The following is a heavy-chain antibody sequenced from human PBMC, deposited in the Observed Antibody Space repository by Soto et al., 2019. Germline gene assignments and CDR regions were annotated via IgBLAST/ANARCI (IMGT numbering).Heavy chain of an antibody. CDR2: ISPYNGDT. CDR3: TREQWLVYCMDV. Sequence: QVQLVQSGGEVKKPGASVKVSCKASGYTFTSSGINWVRQAPGQGLEWMGWISPYNGDTNYAQKFQGRVTMTTDTSTNTAYQELRSLRSDDTAVYYCTREQWLVYCMDVWGQGTTVTVSS. V-gene: IGHV1-18*01. J-gene: IGHJ6*02. CDR1: GYTFTSSG. D-gene: IGHD6-19*01.